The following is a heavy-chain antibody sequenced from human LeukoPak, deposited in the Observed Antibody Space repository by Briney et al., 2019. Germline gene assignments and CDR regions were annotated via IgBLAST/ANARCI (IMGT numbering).Heavy chain of an antibody. D-gene: IGHD6-19*01. J-gene: IGHJ4*02. CDR2: ISSSGSST. Sequence: GGFLRLSCAASGFTFSNYAMCWVRQAPGKGLEWVSSISSSGSSTYYADSVKGRFTISRDNSKNTLFLQMNSLRAEDTAVYYCATQRSGWHYFDYWGQGTLVTVSS. V-gene: IGHV3-23*01. CDR1: GFTFSNYA. CDR3: ATQRSGWHYFDY.